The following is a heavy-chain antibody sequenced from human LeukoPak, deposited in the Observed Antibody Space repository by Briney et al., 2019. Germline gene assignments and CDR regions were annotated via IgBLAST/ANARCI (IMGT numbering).Heavy chain of an antibody. V-gene: IGHV4-61*02. CDR2: IYTSGST. CDR3: ARVTRDGYNVQGVFDY. J-gene: IGHJ4*02. D-gene: IGHD5-24*01. CDR1: GGSISSGSYY. Sequence: SETLSLTCTVSGGSISSGSYYWSWIRQPAGKGLEWIGRIYTSGSTNYNPSLKSRVTISVDTSKNQFSLKLSSVTAADTAVYYCARVTRDGYNVQGVFDYWGQGTLVTVSS.